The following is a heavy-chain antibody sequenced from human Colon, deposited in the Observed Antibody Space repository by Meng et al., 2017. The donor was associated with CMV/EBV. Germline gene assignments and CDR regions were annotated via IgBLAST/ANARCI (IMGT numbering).Heavy chain of an antibody. D-gene: IGHD3-9*01. CDR3: AHTYDILAGHRFDY. CDR2: IFWADDQ. CDR1: GFSLSTSGVG. J-gene: IGHJ4*02. Sequence: SGFSLSTSGVGVAWLRQPPGKALEWLAVIFWADDQRYSPSLKNRLTITKDTSKNQVVLTMTNMDPVDTATYFCAHTYDILAGHRFDYWGQGTLVTVSS. V-gene: IGHV2-5*02.